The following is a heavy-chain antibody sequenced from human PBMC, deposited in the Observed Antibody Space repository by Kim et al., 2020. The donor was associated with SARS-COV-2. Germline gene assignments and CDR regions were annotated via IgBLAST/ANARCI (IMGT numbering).Heavy chain of an antibody. D-gene: IGHD1-7*01. J-gene: IGHJ3*02. CDR2: LYYSGST. Sequence: SETLSLPCTVSGGSIIRYYWSWIRPPPGKGLDWIGYLYYSGSTNSNPSLQSRVTISVDTSKNQFSLKLSSVTAADTALYYCARDYPLSGTMTEPGDSFD. CDR3: ARDYPLSGTMTEPGDSFD. CDR1: GGSIIRYY. V-gene: IGHV4-59*13.